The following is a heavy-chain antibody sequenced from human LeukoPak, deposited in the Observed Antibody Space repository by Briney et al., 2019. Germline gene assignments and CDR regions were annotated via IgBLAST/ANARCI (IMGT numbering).Heavy chain of an antibody. V-gene: IGHV4-39*02. J-gene: IGHJ4*02. D-gene: IGHD4-11*01. CDR1: GDSISSSHYY. CDR2: IYSGGET. CDR3: VRDYSNFVQGD. Sequence: SETLSLTCTVSGDSISSSHYYWGWIRQSPGKGLEWIGSIYSGGETHYNPSLNSRVTIFLDASKNRFSLNLISVTATDTAVYYCVRDYSNFVQGDWGQGTLVTVSS.